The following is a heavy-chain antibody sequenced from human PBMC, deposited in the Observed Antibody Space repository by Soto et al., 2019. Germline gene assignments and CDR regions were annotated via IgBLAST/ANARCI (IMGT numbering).Heavy chain of an antibody. CDR3: ARSVAVPGAHIDY. CDR2: VYYTGST. CDR1: CGSIIGSY. D-gene: IGHD6-19*01. V-gene: IGHV4-59*01. J-gene: IGHJ4*02. Sequence: SETLSLTCSVSCGSIIGSYWSWIRQSPGKGLEWLGYVYYTGSTNYSPSLRSRVSISADTSKNEFSLRLSSVTAADTAVYFCARSVAVPGAHIDYWGQGTQVT.